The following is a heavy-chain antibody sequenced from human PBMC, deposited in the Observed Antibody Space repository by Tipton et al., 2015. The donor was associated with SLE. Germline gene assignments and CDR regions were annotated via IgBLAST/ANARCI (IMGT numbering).Heavy chain of an antibody. CDR1: GGSVSSDSYY. D-gene: IGHD5-18*01. CDR2: IYYSGST. V-gene: IGHV4-39*01. Sequence: TLSLTCTVSGGSVSSDSYYWGWIRQPPGKGLEWIGSIYYSGSTYYNPSLKSLLTISVDTSKHQFSQNLSSVTAADTAVYYCARRFYVDTAMVDYWGQGTLVTVSS. J-gene: IGHJ4*02. CDR3: ARRFYVDTAMVDY.